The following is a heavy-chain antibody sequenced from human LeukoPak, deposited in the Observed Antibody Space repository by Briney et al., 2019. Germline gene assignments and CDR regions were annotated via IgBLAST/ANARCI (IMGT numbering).Heavy chain of an antibody. CDR3: ARESLFWSGYLRERDLFDR. Sequence: ASVTVSCKASGYTFTSFGIRGVRPPPGQGLDGMGWISAYNGNTNYAQKLQGRVTMTTDTSTSTAYMELRSLRSDDTAVYYCARESLFWSGYLRERDLFDRCNQGTLATVSA. J-gene: IGHJ5*01. CDR2: ISAYNGNT. V-gene: IGHV1-18*01. CDR1: GYTFTSFG. D-gene: IGHD3-3*01.